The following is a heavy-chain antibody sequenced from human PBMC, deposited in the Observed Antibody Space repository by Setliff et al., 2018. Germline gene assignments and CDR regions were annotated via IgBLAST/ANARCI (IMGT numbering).Heavy chain of an antibody. CDR1: GGSFSGYY. V-gene: IGHV4-34*01. Sequence: SETLSLTCAVYGGSFSGYYWGWIRQPPGKGLEWIGSIYYSGSTYYNPSLKSRVTISVDTSKNQFSLNLSSVTAADTAVYYCARAGYELGQYNWFDPWGQGTLVTVSS. CDR2: IYYSGST. J-gene: IGHJ5*02. D-gene: IGHD2-2*01. CDR3: ARAGYELGQYNWFDP.